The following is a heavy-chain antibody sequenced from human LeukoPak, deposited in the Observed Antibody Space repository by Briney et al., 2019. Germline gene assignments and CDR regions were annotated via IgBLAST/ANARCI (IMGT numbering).Heavy chain of an antibody. J-gene: IGHJ4*02. D-gene: IGHD3-3*01. V-gene: IGHV1-69*13. CDR2: IIPIFGTA. CDR3: ARDDGRAYYDFWSGYSPFDY. CDR1: GGTFSSYA. Sequence: GASVTVSCKASGGTFSSYAISWVRQAPGQGLEWMGGIIPIFGTANYAQKFQGRVTITADESTSTAYMELSSLRSEDTAVYYCARDDGRAYYDFWSGYSPFDYWGQGTLVTVSS.